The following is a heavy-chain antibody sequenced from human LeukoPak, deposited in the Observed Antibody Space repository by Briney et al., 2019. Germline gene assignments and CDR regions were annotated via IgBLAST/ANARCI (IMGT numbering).Heavy chain of an antibody. J-gene: IGHJ4*02. CDR1: GFTFSICA. Sequence: GGSLRLSCAASGFTFSICAMNWVRQAPGKGPEWVSVIYTGGTTYYANSVKGRFTISRDTSKNTLFLQMNSLRAEDTAVYYCARETRYCSSTSCQLDYWGQGTLVTVSS. D-gene: IGHD2-2*01. V-gene: IGHV3-66*01. CDR2: IYTGGTT. CDR3: ARETRYCSSTSCQLDY.